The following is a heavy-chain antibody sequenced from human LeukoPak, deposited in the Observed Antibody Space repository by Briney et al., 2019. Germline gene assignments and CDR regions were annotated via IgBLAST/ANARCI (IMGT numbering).Heavy chain of an antibody. Sequence: TGGSLRLSCAASGFTFSSYGMHWVRQAPGKGLEWVAFIRYDGSNKYYADSVKGRFTISRDNSKSTLYLQMNSLRAEDTAVYYCARGTSISSHPPCDYWGQGTLVTVSS. V-gene: IGHV3-30*02. CDR2: IRYDGSNK. CDR1: GFTFSSYG. CDR3: ARGTSISSHPPCDY. D-gene: IGHD6-13*01. J-gene: IGHJ4*02.